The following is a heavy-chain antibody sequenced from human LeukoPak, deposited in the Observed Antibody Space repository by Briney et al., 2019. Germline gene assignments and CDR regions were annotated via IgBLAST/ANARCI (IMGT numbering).Heavy chain of an antibody. V-gene: IGHV3-30-3*01. CDR3: AREDYGGNWFDY. Sequence: GGSLRLSCAASGFTFSSYAMHWVHQAPGKGLEWVAVISYDGSNKYYADSVKGRFTISRDNSKNTLYLQMNSLRAEDTAVYYCAREDYGGNWFDYWGQGTLVTVSS. CDR2: ISYDGSNK. J-gene: IGHJ4*02. CDR1: GFTFSSYA. D-gene: IGHD4-23*01.